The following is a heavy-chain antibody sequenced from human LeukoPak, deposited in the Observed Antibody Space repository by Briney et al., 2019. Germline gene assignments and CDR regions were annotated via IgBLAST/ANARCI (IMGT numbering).Heavy chain of an antibody. CDR2: IYTSGGT. D-gene: IGHD3-3*01. V-gene: IGHV4-4*07. Sequence: SETLSLTCTVSGGSISSYYWSWIRQPAGKGLEWIGRIYTSGGTNYNPSLKSRVTMSVDTSKNQFSLKLSSVTAADTAVYYCARGQTYYDFWSGYYPGWFDPWGQGTLVTVSS. J-gene: IGHJ5*02. CDR1: GGSISSYY. CDR3: ARGQTYYDFWSGYYPGWFDP.